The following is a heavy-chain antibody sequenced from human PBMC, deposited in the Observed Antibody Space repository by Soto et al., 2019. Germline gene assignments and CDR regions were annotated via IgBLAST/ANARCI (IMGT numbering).Heavy chain of an antibody. Sequence: ASVKVSCKASGGTFSSYAISWVRQAPGQGLEWMGGIIPIFGTANYAQKFQGRVTITADESTSTAYMELSSLRSEDTAVYYCARDESGANYYYGMDVWGQGTTVTVSS. V-gene: IGHV1-69*13. D-gene: IGHD2-15*01. CDR2: IIPIFGTA. CDR1: GGTFSSYA. CDR3: ARDESGANYYYGMDV. J-gene: IGHJ6*02.